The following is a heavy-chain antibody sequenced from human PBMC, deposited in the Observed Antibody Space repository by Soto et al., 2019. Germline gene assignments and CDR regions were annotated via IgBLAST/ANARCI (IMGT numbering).Heavy chain of an antibody. Sequence: SETLSLTCAVPGGSISSSYYWGWIRQPPGKGLEWIGTIYYSGSTYYNPSLKSRVTISVDTSKNQFSLQLSSVTAADTAVYYCARHLDYYDGSGYYYFEDSGQGALVTVSS. V-gene: IGHV4-39*01. CDR1: GGSISSSYY. J-gene: IGHJ4*02. D-gene: IGHD3-22*01. CDR2: IYYSGST. CDR3: ARHLDYYDGSGYYYFED.